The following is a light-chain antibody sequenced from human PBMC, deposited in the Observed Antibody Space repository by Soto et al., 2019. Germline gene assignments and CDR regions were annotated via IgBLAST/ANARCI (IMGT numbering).Light chain of an antibody. CDR2: EVS. V-gene: IGLV2-14*01. J-gene: IGLJ3*02. CDR3: SSYTSSSTWV. CDR1: SSDVGGYNY. Sequence: QSALTQPASVSGSPGQSITISCTGTSSDVGGYNYVYWYQQHPGKAPKLMIYEVSNRPSGVSNRFSGSKSGNTASLTIAGLQAEDEADYYCSSYTSSSTWVFCGGTELTVL.